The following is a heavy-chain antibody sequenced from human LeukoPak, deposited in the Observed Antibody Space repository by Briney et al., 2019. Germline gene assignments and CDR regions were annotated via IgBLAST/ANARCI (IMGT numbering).Heavy chain of an antibody. CDR2: IFYSGST. CDR3: ARERVYGGNSLDY. Sequence: SETLSLTCTVSGGSISSNNYYWDWIRQPPGKGLEWIESIFYSGSTYYNPSLKSRVTLSVDTSKNQFSLKLSSVTAADTAVYYCARERVYGGNSLDYWGQGTLVTVSS. J-gene: IGHJ4*02. V-gene: IGHV4-39*02. CDR1: GGSISSNNYY. D-gene: IGHD4-23*01.